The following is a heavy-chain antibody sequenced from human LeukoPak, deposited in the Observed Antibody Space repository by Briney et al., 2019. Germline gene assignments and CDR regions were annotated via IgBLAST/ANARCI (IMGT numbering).Heavy chain of an antibody. V-gene: IGHV3-23*01. CDR1: GFTFSSYA. CDR3: ARGETALTSYLHF. J-gene: IGHJ4*02. Sequence: PGGSLRLSCAASGFTFSSYAMSWVRQAPGKGLEWVSRISGSGTGTYYADSVKGRFTISRDNAKNSLYLQMNSLRDDDTAVYYCARGETALTSYLHFWGQGTLVTVSS. D-gene: IGHD4-17*01. CDR2: ISGSGTGT.